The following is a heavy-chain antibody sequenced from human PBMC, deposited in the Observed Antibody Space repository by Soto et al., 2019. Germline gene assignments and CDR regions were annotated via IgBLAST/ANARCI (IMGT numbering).Heavy chain of an antibody. Sequence: GGSLRLSCAASGFTFSSYSMNWVRQAPGKGLEWVSSISSSSSLTYYADSVKGRFTIYRDNAKNSLYLQMNSLRAEDTAVYYCAREDCSSTSCYQENIDYWGQGTLVTVSS. CDR1: GFTFSSYS. D-gene: IGHD2-2*01. J-gene: IGHJ4*02. V-gene: IGHV3-21*01. CDR2: ISSSSSLT. CDR3: AREDCSSTSCYQENIDY.